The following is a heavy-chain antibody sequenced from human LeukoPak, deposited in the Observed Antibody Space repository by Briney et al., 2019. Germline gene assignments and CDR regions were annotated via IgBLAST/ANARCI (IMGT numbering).Heavy chain of an antibody. J-gene: IGHJ5*02. Sequence: ASVKVSYKASGYTFTSYDINWVRQATGQGLEWMGWMNPNSGNTGYAQKFQGRVTITRNTSISTAYMELSSLRSEDTAVYYCARGDSHPPRFDPWGQGTLVTVSS. V-gene: IGHV1-8*03. CDR1: GYTFTSYD. CDR2: MNPNSGNT. D-gene: IGHD3-3*01. CDR3: ARGDSHPPRFDP.